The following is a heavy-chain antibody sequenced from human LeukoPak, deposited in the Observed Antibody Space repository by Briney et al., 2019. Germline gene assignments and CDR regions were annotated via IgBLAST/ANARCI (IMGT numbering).Heavy chain of an antibody. J-gene: IGHJ4*02. D-gene: IGHD5-18*01. CDR1: GGSISSSSYY. CDR3: ARWQRGYSYGYPFDY. V-gene: IGHV4-39*01. CDR2: IYYTGST. Sequence: PSETLSLTCTVSGGSISSSSYYWGWLRQHLGKGLEWIGSIYYTGSTYYNPSLKSRVTISVDTSKNQFSLKLSSVTAADTAVYYCARWQRGYSYGYPFDYWGQGTLVTVSS.